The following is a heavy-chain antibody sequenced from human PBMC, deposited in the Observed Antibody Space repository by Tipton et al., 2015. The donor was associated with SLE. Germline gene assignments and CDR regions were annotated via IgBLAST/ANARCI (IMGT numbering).Heavy chain of an antibody. J-gene: IGHJ3*02. V-gene: IGHV1-18*01. Sequence: QVQLVQSGAEVKKPGASVKVSCKASGYTFTSYGISWVRQAPGQGLEWMGWISAYNGNTNYVQKLQGRVTMTTDTSTSTAYMELRSLRSDDTAVYYCARDLRYFDWLLSDAFDIWGQGTMVTVSS. CDR3: ARDLRYFDWLLSDAFDI. D-gene: IGHD3-9*01. CDR2: ISAYNGNT. CDR1: GYTFTSYG.